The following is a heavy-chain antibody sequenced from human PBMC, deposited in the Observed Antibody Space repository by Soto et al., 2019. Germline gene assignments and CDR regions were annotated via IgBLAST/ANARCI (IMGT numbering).Heavy chain of an antibody. J-gene: IGHJ4*02. D-gene: IGHD4-4*01. CDR3: ARTSLDYICDY. V-gene: IGHV1-46*01. CDR1: GYTFTNYY. Sequence: QVQLVQSGAEVKKPGAAVKVSCKASGYTFTNYYIHWVRQAPGQGLEWMGVINPSGGSTTYAQRFQGRVTLPRDTSTSTVYMQMSSLSSGDTAIYYCARTSLDYICDYWGQGTLVTVSS. CDR2: INPSGGST.